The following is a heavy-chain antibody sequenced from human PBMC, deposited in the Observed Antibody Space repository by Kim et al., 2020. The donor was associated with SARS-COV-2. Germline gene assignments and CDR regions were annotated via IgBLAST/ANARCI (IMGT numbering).Heavy chain of an antibody. D-gene: IGHD3-22*01. V-gene: IGHV3-23*01. CDR2: ISGSDGTT. CDR1: GFTFSAYA. CDR3: AKHFGSSGSEFQH. Sequence: WGSLRLSCAASGFTFSAYAMSWVRQALGKGLEWVSGISGSDGTTYYADSVKGRFIISRDNSKNTLHLQMNSLRAEDTAVYYCAKHFGSSGSEFQHWGQGTLVTVSS. J-gene: IGHJ1*01.